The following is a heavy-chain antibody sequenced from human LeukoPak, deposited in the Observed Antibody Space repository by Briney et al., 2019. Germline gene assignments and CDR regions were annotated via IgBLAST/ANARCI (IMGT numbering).Heavy chain of an antibody. J-gene: IGHJ6*03. CDR3: AMNTYYYGSGRFIADYYYMDV. Sequence: SETLSLTCTVSGGSISSSSYYWGWIRQPPGKGLEWIGSIYYSGSTYYNPSLKSRVTISVDTSKNQFSLKLSSVTAADTAVYYCAMNTYYYGSGRFIADYYYMDVWGKGTTVTISS. V-gene: IGHV4-39*07. D-gene: IGHD3-10*01. CDR1: GGSISSSSYY. CDR2: IYYSGST.